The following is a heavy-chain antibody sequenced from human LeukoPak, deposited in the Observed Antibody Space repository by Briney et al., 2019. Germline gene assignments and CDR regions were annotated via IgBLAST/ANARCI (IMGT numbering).Heavy chain of an antibody. J-gene: IGHJ6*03. CDR1: GFTFSGSA. Sequence: PGGSLRLSCAASGFTFSGSAMHWVRQASGKGLEWVGRIRSKANSYATAYAASVKGRFTISRDDSKNTAYLQMNSLKTEDTAVYYCTSNDYGDYGGGGYMDVWGKGTTVTVSS. CDR3: TSNDYGDYGGGGYMDV. V-gene: IGHV3-73*01. CDR2: IRSKANSYAT. D-gene: IGHD4-17*01.